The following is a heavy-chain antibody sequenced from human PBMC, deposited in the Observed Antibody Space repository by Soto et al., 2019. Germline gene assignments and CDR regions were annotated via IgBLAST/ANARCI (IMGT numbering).Heavy chain of an antibody. J-gene: IGHJ4*02. CDR2: INPSTGGT. CDR1: GYTFTGYY. Sequence: QVHLVQSGAEVKKAGASVKVSCKASGYTFTGYYIHWVRQSPGQGFEWVGWINPSTGGTSYAQKFQGRVTVTRDTSISTDYMELTRLRSNDTAVYYCARDLGGLGDPFDNWGQGTRVTVFS. V-gene: IGHV1-2*02. CDR3: ARDLGGLGDPFDN. D-gene: IGHD3-16*01.